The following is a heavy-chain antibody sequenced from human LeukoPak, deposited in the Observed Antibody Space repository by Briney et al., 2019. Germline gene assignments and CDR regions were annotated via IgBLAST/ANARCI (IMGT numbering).Heavy chain of an antibody. V-gene: IGHV3-53*01. D-gene: IGHD4-17*01. J-gene: IGHJ4*02. CDR3: AREAGDYGSHFDY. Sequence: GGSLRLSCAVSGSTVSGNYITWVRQAPGKGLEWVSVIYANGNTYYADSMQGRLTISRDKSKNTVFLQMNSLRAEDTAMYYCAREAGDYGSHFDYWGQGTLVTVSS. CDR2: IYANGNT. CDR1: GSTVSGNY.